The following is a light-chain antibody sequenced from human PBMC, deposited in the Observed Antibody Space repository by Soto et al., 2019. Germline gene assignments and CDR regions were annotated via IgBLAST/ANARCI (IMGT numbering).Light chain of an antibody. Sequence: MVLRQSPDTLSLSPAKGAALSWMASQSVSSAYLAWYQQKPGQAPRLLIYDVSSRATGIPDRFSGSGSGTDFTLTVSRLEPEDFAVYYCQQYGSSPETFGHGTKVDIK. CDR3: QQYGSSPET. V-gene: IGKV3-20*01. CDR2: DVS. CDR1: QSVSSAY. J-gene: IGKJ1*01.